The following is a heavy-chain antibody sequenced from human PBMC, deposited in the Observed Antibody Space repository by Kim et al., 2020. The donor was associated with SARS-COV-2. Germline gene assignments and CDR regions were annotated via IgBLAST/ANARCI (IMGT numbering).Heavy chain of an antibody. V-gene: IGHV1-46*01. J-gene: IGHJ5*02. Sequence: ASVKVSCKASGYTFTSYYMHWVRQAPGQGLEWMGIINPSGGSTSYAQKFQGRVTMTRDTSTSTVYMELSSLRSEDTAVYYCARDPWPMVRGRLWFDPWGQGTLVTVSS. CDR1: GYTFTSYY. D-gene: IGHD3-10*01. CDR3: ARDPWPMVRGRLWFDP. CDR2: INPSGGST.